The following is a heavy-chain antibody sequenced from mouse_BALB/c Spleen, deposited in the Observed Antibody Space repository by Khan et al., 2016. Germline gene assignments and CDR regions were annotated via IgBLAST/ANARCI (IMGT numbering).Heavy chain of an antibody. Sequence: QVQLQQSGAELARPGASVKMSCKAFGYTFISYTMYWVKQGPGQGLEWIGYINPSSGYTNYNQKFKDTATLTADKSYSTVYMQLSSLTSENSAVYYCARRYGSYGSSFIAYWGQGTLVTFSA. CDR1: GYTFISYT. CDR2: INPSSGYT. V-gene: IGHV1-4*01. D-gene: IGHD1-1*01. J-gene: IGHJ3*01. CDR3: ARRYGSYGSSFIAY.